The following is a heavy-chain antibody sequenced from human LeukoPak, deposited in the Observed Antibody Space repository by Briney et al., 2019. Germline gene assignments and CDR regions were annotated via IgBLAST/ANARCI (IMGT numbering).Heavy chain of an antibody. CDR3: ARVTYSGYGYFDY. V-gene: IGHV4-30-4*08. CDR2: IYYSGST. D-gene: IGHD5-12*01. Sequence: ASETLSLTCTVSGGSINSGDYYWSWIRQPPGEGLEWIGYIYYSGSTYYNPSLKSRVTISVDTSKNQFSLKLSSVTAADTAVYYCARVTYSGYGYFDYWGQGTLVTVSS. CDR1: GGSINSGDYY. J-gene: IGHJ4*02.